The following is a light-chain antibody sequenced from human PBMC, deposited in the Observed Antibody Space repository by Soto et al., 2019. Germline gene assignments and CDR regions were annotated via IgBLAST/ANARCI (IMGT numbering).Light chain of an antibody. J-gene: IGKJ1*01. CDR3: QQYNNWPPWT. Sequence: EIVMTQSPATLSVSPGERATLSCRASQSVSSNLAWYQQKPGQAPRLLIYGASTRATGIPARFSGSGSGTEFNLTISSMQSEAVAVYYYQQYNNWPPWTFGQGTKVEIK. V-gene: IGKV3-15*01. CDR2: GAS. CDR1: QSVSSN.